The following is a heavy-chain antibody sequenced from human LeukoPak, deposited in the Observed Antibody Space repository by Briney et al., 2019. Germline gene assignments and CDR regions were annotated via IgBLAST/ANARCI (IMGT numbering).Heavy chain of an antibody. D-gene: IGHD2-15*01. J-gene: IGHJ6*02. V-gene: IGHV3-74*01. CDR3: ARVPGYVGYFYGMDV. CDR2: INHNGVSR. CDR1: GFTFSSDW. Sequence: PGGSLRLSCAAPGFTFSSDWMHWVRHAPGEGLGWVSRINHNGVSRAYADFVKGGFTISRDDARGTVYLQMDSLSADDTAVYYCARVPGYVGYFYGMDVWGQGTTVTVSS.